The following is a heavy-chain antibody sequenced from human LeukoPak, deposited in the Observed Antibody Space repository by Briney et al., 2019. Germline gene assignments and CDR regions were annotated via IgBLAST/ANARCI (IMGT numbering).Heavy chain of an antibody. J-gene: IGHJ4*02. CDR1: GYTFNNYG. V-gene: IGHV3-30*03. CDR3: ARDWGRGDSKYLDF. CDR2: ISNDGSKK. Sequence: GGSLRLSCAASGYTFNNYGMHWVRQAPGKGLECVALISNDGSKKYYAGSAKGRFTISRDNSRNTVFLEMNSLRGDDTAVYFCARDWGRGDSKYLDFWGQGILVTVSS. D-gene: IGHD4-17*01.